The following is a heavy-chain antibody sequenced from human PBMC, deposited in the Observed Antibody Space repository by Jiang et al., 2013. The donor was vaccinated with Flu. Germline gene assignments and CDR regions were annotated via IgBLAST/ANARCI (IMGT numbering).Heavy chain of an antibody. D-gene: IGHD3-22*01. CDR1: GGTFSSYA. Sequence: GAEVKKPGSSVKVSCKASGGTFSSYAISWVRQAPGQGLEWMGGIIPIFGTANYAQKFQGRVTITADKSTSTAYMELSSLRSEDTAVYYCARDPVFTPTRYDSSGYYNYWGQGTLVTVSS. V-gene: IGHV1-69*06. J-gene: IGHJ4*02. CDR3: ARDPVFTPTRYDSSGYYNY. CDR2: IIPIFGTA.